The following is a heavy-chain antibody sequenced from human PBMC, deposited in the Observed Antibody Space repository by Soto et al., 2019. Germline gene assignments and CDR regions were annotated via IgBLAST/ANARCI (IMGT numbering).Heavy chain of an antibody. J-gene: IGHJ4*02. D-gene: IGHD2-21*02. CDR3: ARAGYCGPGCYYYFDY. CDR1: GFTFGSYW. Sequence: VQLVESGGGVVQPERSLRLSCAASGFTFGSYWMNWVRLIPGKGLEWVAYIKPDGSATYYVDSVKGRFTISRDNAKNSLYLQMNSLRVEDTSVYYCARAGYCGPGCYYYFDYWGQGTLVTVSS. CDR2: IKPDGSAT. V-gene: IGHV3-7*01.